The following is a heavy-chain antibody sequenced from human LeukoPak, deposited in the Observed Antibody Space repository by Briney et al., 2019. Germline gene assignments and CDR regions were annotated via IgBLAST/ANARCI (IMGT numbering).Heavy chain of an antibody. V-gene: IGHV1-18*01. CDR1: GYTFTSYG. Sequence: ASVKVSCKASGYTFTSYGISWVRQAPGQGLEWMGWISAYNGNTNYAQKLQGRVTMTTDTSTSTAYMELRSLRSGDTAVYYCASSGGGYDSSGYLFDYWGQGTLVTVSS. CDR3: ASSGGGYDSSGYLFDY. D-gene: IGHD3-22*01. J-gene: IGHJ4*02. CDR2: ISAYNGNT.